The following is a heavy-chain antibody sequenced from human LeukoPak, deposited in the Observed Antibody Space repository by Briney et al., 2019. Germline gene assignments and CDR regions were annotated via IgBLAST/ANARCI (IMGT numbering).Heavy chain of an antibody. V-gene: IGHV3-33*01. J-gene: IGHJ4*02. Sequence: GGSLRLSCAASGFTFSSYGMHWVRQAPGKGLEWVAVIWYDGSNKYYADSVKGRFTISRDNAKNSLYLQMNSLRAEDTAVYYCARDHNLVARGFFDYWGQGTLVTVSS. CDR3: ARDHNLVARGFFDY. CDR2: IWYDGSNK. D-gene: IGHD2-15*01. CDR1: GFTFSSYG.